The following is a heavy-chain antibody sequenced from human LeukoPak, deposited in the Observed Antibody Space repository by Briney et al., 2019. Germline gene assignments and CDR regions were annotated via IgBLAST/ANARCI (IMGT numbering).Heavy chain of an antibody. Sequence: PSETLSLTCAVYGGSFRGYYWSWIRQPPGKGLEWIGEINHSGSTNYNPSLKSRVTISVETSKNQFSLKLSSVTAADTAVYYCARYSSGWLNWFDPWGQGTLVSVSS. D-gene: IGHD6-19*01. CDR3: ARYSSGWLNWFDP. CDR2: INHSGST. J-gene: IGHJ5*02. V-gene: IGHV4-34*01. CDR1: GGSFRGYY.